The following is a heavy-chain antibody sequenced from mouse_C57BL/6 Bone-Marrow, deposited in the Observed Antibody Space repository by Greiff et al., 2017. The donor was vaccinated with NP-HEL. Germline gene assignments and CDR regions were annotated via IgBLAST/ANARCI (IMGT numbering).Heavy chain of an antibody. V-gene: IGHV5-6*01. CDR2: ISSGGSYT. Sequence: EVMLVESGGDLVKPGGSLKLSCAASGFTFSSYGMSWVRQTPDKRLEWVATISSGGSYTYYPDSVKGRFTISRDNAKNTLYLQMSSLKSEDTAMYYCARHSGPYYAMDYWGQGTSVTVSS. CDR3: ARHSGPYYAMDY. J-gene: IGHJ4*01. CDR1: GFTFSSYG.